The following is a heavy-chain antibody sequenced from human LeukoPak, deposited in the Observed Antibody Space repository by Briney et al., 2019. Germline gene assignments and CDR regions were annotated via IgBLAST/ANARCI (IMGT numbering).Heavy chain of an antibody. CDR1: GYTFTGYG. D-gene: IGHD2-2*01. CDR2: ISAYNGNT. V-gene: IGHV1-18*01. J-gene: IGHJ3*02. Sequence: ASVKVSCKASGYTFTGYGISWVRQAPGQGLEGMGWISAYNGNTNYAQKLQGRVTMTTDTSTSTAYMELRSLRSDDTAVYYGARDLGYCSSTSCYRGAFDIWGQGTMVTVSS. CDR3: ARDLGYCSSTSCYRGAFDI.